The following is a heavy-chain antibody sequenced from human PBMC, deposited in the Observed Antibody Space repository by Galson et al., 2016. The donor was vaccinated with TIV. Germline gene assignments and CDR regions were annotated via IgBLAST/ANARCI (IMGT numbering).Heavy chain of an antibody. CDR1: GDSVSSTSAA. CDR3: ARASSSWLITVHLDY. V-gene: IGHV6-1*01. CDR2: TYYRSTWYN. J-gene: IGHJ4*02. Sequence: CAISGDSVSSTSAAWNWIRQSPSRGLEWLGRTYYRSTWYNDYAASVKSRITINPDTSKNQFSLQLNSVTPEDTAVYYCARASSSWLITVHLDYWGQGTLVTVSS. D-gene: IGHD6-13*01.